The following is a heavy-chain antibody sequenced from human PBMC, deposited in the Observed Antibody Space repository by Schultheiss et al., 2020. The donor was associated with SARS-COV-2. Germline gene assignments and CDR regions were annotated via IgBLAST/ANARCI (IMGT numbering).Heavy chain of an antibody. J-gene: IGHJ6*02. CDR2: IYYSGST. D-gene: IGHD5-18*01. Sequence: SETLSLTCAVYGGSFSAYYWSWIRQPPGKGLEWIGSIYYSGSTYYNPSLKSRVTISVDTSKNQFSLKLSSVTAADTAVYYCARWAGYSYGYPPAASRYYYYGMDVWGQGTTVTVSS. V-gene: IGHV4-34*01. CDR3: ARWAGYSYGYPPAASRYYYYGMDV. CDR1: GGSFSAYY.